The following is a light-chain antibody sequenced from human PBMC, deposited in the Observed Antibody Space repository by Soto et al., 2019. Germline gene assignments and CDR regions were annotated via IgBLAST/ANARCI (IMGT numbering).Light chain of an antibody. J-gene: IGLJ1*01. CDR3: SSYTSSSTLEV. CDR1: SSDVGGYNY. Sequence: QYVLTQPASVSGSPGQSITISCTGTSSDVGGYNYVSWYQQHPGKAPKLMIYDVSNRPSGVSNRFSGSKSGNTASLTISGLQAEDEADYYCSSYTSSSTLEVFGTGTKVTV. CDR2: DVS. V-gene: IGLV2-14*01.